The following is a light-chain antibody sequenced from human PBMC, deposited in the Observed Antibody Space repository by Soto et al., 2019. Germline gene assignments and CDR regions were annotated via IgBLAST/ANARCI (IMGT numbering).Light chain of an antibody. Sequence: EIFLTQSPDTLSLSPGERATLTCRASQSVTNYIAWYQQRPGQAPRLLIYDASNRATGIPARFSGSGSGTDFTLTISGLEPEDFAVYYCQQYGSSGTFGQGTKVDIK. CDR3: QQYGSSGT. J-gene: IGKJ1*01. CDR2: DAS. V-gene: IGKV3-20*01. CDR1: QSVTNY.